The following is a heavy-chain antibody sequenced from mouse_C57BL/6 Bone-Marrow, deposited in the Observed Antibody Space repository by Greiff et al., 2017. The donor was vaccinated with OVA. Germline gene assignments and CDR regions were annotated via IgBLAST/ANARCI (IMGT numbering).Heavy chain of an antibody. D-gene: IGHD1-1*01. J-gene: IGHJ2*01. V-gene: IGHV5-6*01. Sequence: EVKVVESGGDLVKPGGSLKLSCAASGFTFSSYGMSWVRQTPDKRLEWVATISSGGSYTYYPDSVKGRFTISRDNAKNTLYLQMSSLKSEDTAMYYCARPYYGSSSFDYWGQGTTLTVSS. CDR1: GFTFSSYG. CDR3: ARPYYGSSSFDY. CDR2: ISSGGSYT.